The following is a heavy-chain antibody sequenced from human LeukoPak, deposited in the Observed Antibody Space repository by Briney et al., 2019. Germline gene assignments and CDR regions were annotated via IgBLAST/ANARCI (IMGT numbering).Heavy chain of an antibody. Sequence: GGSLRLSCAVSGFTLGSYWMHWVRQAPGQGLAWVSRVNTDGSSTTFAESVKGRFTISKDNAKNTLYLQMNSLRAEDMAVYYCARETTSYNLDYWGQGTLVTVSS. J-gene: IGHJ4*02. CDR3: ARETTSYNLDY. D-gene: IGHD1-1*01. CDR2: VNTDGSST. CDR1: GFTLGSYW. V-gene: IGHV3-74*01.